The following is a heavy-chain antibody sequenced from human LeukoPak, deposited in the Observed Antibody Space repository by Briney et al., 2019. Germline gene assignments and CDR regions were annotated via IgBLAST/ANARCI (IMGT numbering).Heavy chain of an antibody. CDR3: ARDTGWYFDL. CDR2: ITSDGSST. CDR1: GFTFSGYW. Sequence: GGSLRLSCAAYGFTFSGYWMHWVRQAPGKGLVWVSRITSDGSSTSYADSVKGRFTISRDNAKNTLYLQVISLRAEDTAVYYCARDTGWYFDLWGRGTLVTVSS. D-gene: IGHD4-17*01. J-gene: IGHJ2*01. V-gene: IGHV3-74*01.